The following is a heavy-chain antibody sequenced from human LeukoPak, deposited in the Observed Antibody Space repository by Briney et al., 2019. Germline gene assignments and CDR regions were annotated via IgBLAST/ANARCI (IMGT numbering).Heavy chain of an antibody. J-gene: IGHJ4*02. CDR2: IWYDGSNK. V-gene: IGHV3-33*06. Sequence: GGSLRPSCAASRFTFSSYGMHWGRQAPGKGLEWVAVIWYDGSNKYYADSVKGRSTISRDNSKNTLYLQMNSLRAEDTAVYYCAKEPYDSSGYYFFSTDYWGQGTLVTVSS. CDR1: RFTFSSYG. D-gene: IGHD3-22*01. CDR3: AKEPYDSSGYYFFSTDY.